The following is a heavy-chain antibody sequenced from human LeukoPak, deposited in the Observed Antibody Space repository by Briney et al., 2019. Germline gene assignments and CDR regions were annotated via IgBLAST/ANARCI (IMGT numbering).Heavy chain of an antibody. CDR1: GGSISSSSYY. Sequence: PSETLSLTCTVSGGSISSSSYYWGWIRQPPGKGLEWIGSIYYSGSTYYNPSLKSRVTISVDTSKNQFSLKLSSVTAADTAVYYCARAFITIFPTGPSDWFDPWGQGALVTVSS. V-gene: IGHV4-39*07. CDR3: ARAFITIFPTGPSDWFDP. CDR2: IYYSGST. J-gene: IGHJ5*02. D-gene: IGHD3-9*01.